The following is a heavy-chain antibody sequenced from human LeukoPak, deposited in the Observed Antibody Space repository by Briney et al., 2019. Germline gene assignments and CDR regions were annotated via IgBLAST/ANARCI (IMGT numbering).Heavy chain of an antibody. CDR1: GFTFSSYA. Sequence: GGSLRLSCAASGFTFSSYAMSWVRQAPGKGLVWVSRITGDGSGTTYADFVKGRFTISRDNAKNTLYLQMDTLGAEDTAVYYCARNKGYSSDCWGQGTLVTVSS. J-gene: IGHJ4*02. CDR3: ARNKGYSSDC. CDR2: ITGDGSGT. V-gene: IGHV3-74*01. D-gene: IGHD5-18*01.